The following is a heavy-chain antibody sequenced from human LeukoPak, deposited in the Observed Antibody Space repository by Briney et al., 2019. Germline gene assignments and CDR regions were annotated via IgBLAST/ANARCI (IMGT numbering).Heavy chain of an antibody. CDR1: GGSISSGDYS. CDR2: IYYSGST. CDR3: ASVLGDYVLDY. D-gene: IGHD4-17*01. V-gene: IGHV4-30-4*01. Sequence: SETLSLTCTVSGGSISSGDYSWSWIRQPPGKGLEWLGYIYYSGSTYYNPSLKSRVTISVDTSKKQFSLKRSSVTAAATAVYYGASVLGDYVLDYWGQGTLVTVSS. J-gene: IGHJ4*02.